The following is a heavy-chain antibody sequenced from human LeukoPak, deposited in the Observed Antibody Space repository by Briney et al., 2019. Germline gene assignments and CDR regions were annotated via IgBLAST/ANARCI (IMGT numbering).Heavy chain of an antibody. V-gene: IGHV3-23*01. CDR1: GFTFSSYA. Sequence: PGGSLRLSCAASGFTFSSYAMSWVRQAPGKGLEWVSAISGSGGSTYYADSVKGRFTISRDNSKNTLYLQMNSLRAEDTAVYYCAKANYYDSSGYYYTAYYYYYMDVWGKGTTVTVSS. D-gene: IGHD3-22*01. CDR2: ISGSGGST. CDR3: AKANYYDSSGYYYTAYYYYYMDV. J-gene: IGHJ6*03.